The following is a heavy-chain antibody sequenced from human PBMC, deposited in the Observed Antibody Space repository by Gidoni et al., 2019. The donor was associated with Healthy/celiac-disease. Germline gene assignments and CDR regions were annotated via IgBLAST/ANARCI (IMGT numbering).Heavy chain of an antibody. CDR1: GSTFRCYA. Sequence: EVQLLESGGGLVQPGGSLRLSCAASGSTFRCYAMSWVRQAPGKGVEWVSAISGSGGSTYYADSVKGRFTISRDNSKNTLYLQMNSLRAEETAVYYCAKDQASSSWYSGWFDPWGQGTLVTVSS. CDR2: ISGSGGST. V-gene: IGHV3-23*01. CDR3: AKDQASSSWYSGWFDP. D-gene: IGHD6-13*01. J-gene: IGHJ5*02.